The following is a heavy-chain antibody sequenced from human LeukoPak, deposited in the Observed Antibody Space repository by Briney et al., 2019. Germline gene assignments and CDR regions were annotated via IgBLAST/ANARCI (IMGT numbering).Heavy chain of an antibody. J-gene: IGHJ4*02. D-gene: IGHD4-11*01. Sequence: SETLSLTCTVSSGSIRSSSYYWGWIRQPPGKGLEWIGSIYYSGSTYYNPSLKSRVTISVDTSKNQFSLKLSSVTAADTAVYYCARLSYSNNNLIEYWGQGTLVTVSS. CDR3: ARLSYSNNNLIEY. CDR1: SGSIRSSSYY. CDR2: IYYSGST. V-gene: IGHV4-39*01.